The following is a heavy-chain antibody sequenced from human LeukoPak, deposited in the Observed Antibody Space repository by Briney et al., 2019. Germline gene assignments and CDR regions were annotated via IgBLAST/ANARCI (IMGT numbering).Heavy chain of an antibody. D-gene: IGHD6-13*01. V-gene: IGHV4-30-4*01. CDR2: IYYSGST. CDR3: ARDLRSSWYELGYGMDV. CDR1: GGSISSGDYY. Sequence: SETLSLTCTVSGGSISSGDYYWSWLRQPPGKGLEWIGYIYYSGSTYYNPSLKSRVTISVDTSKNQFSLKLSSVTAADTAVYYCARDLRSSWYELGYGMDVWGQGTTVTVSS. J-gene: IGHJ6*02.